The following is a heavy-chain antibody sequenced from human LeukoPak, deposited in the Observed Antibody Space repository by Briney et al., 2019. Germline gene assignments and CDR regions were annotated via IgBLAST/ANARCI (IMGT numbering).Heavy chain of an antibody. CDR1: GFTFSSYA. J-gene: IGHJ5*02. Sequence: GGSLRLSCAASGFTFSSYAMSWVRQAPGKGLEWVSSISGSGGSTYFADSVKGRFTISRDNSKNSLYLQMNSLRAEDTAMYYCARGIEVVAAANNWFDPWGQGTLVTVSS. CDR3: ARGIEVVAAANNWFDP. CDR2: ISGSGGST. D-gene: IGHD2-2*01. V-gene: IGHV3-23*01.